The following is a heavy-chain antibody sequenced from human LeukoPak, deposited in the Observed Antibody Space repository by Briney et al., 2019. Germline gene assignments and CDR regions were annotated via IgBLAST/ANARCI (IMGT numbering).Heavy chain of an antibody. CDR3: ARVLRASIDY. J-gene: IGHJ4*02. Sequence: GGSLRLSCAASGFTVSSNYMSWVRQAPGKGLEWVSVIYSGGSTYYADSVRGRFTISRDNSKNTLYLQMNSLRAEDTAVYYCARVLRASIDYWGQGTLVTVSS. CDR1: GFTVSSNY. D-gene: IGHD1-26*01. V-gene: IGHV3-53*01. CDR2: IYSGGST.